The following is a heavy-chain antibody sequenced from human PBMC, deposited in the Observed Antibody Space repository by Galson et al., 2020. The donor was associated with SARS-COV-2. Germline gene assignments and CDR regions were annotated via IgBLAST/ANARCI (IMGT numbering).Heavy chain of an antibody. V-gene: IGHV7-4-1*02. D-gene: IGHD1-1*01. CDR2: INTNTGNP. J-gene: IGHJ6*02. Sequence: ASVKVSCKASGYTFTSYAMNWVRQAPGQGLEWMGWINTNTGNPTYAQGFTGRFVFSLDTSVSTAYLQISSLKAEDTAVYYCAKSQLTEVPLNYYYYYGMDVWGQGTTVTVSS. CDR3: AKSQLTEVPLNYYYYYGMDV. CDR1: GYTFTSYA.